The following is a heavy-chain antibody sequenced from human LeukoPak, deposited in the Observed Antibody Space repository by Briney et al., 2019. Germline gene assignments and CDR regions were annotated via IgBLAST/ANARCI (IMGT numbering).Heavy chain of an antibody. CDR2: ISAYNGNT. Sequence: ASVKVSCKSSGYTFTSYGISWVRQAPGQGLEWMGWISAYNGNTNYAQKLQGRVTMTTDTSTCTAYMELRSLRSDDTAVYYCARDVPTTGTTPTADYWGQGTLVTVSS. D-gene: IGHD1-1*01. V-gene: IGHV1-18*01. CDR1: GYTFTSYG. CDR3: ARDVPTTGTTPTADY. J-gene: IGHJ4*02.